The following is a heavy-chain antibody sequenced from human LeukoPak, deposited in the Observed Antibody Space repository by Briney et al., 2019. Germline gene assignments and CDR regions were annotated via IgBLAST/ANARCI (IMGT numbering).Heavy chain of an antibody. CDR2: IYYSGST. CDR3: ARGAVRASSWPRLKYYFDY. D-gene: IGHD6-13*01. CDR1: GGSISSYY. J-gene: IGHJ4*02. V-gene: IGHV4-59*12. Sequence: SETLSLTCTVSGGSISSYYWSWIRQPPGKGLEWIGYIYYSGSTNYNPSLKSRVTISVDTSKNQFSLKLSSVTAADTAVYYCARGAVRASSWPRLKYYFDYWGQGTLVTVSS.